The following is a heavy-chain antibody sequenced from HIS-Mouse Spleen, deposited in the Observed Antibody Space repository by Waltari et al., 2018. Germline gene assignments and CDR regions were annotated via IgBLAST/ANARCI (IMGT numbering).Heavy chain of an antibody. CDR1: GGSISRYY. J-gene: IGHJ4*02. D-gene: IGHD2-2*01. CDR2: IYYSGST. CDR3: ARGDYAPFDY. Sequence: QVQLQESGPGLVKPSETLSLTCPVSGGSISRYYWRWIRQPPGKGLEWIGYIYYSGSTNYNPSLKSRVTISVDTSKNQFSLKLSSVTAADTAVYYCARGDYAPFDYWGQGTLVTVSS. V-gene: IGHV4-59*08.